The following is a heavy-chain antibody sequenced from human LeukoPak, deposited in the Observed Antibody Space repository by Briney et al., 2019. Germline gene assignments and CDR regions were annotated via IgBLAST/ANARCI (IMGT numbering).Heavy chain of an antibody. Sequence: SETLSLTCTVWCRSISSYYWICIGQPAGKGLEWIGRVYTSGSTNYNPSLKSRVTMSVDTSKNQISLKVNSVTAADTTVYYCAMQSYSTSYLIYFWGQGTLVTVSS. V-gene: IGHV4-4*07. CDR3: AMQSYSTSYLIYF. CDR2: VYTSGST. CDR1: CRSISSYY. D-gene: IGHD6-6*01. J-gene: IGHJ4*02.